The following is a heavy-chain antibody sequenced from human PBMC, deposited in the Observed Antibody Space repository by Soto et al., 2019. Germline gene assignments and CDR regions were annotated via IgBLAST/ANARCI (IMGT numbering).Heavy chain of an antibody. Sequence: ASVKVSFKASGYTFTSYAMHWVRHAPGQRLEWMGWINAGNGNTKYSQKFQGRVTITRDTSASTAYMELSSLRSEDTAVYYCARVVQQLVSPFDYWGQGTLVTVSS. CDR2: INAGNGNT. J-gene: IGHJ4*02. CDR3: ARVVQQLVSPFDY. CDR1: GYTFTSYA. D-gene: IGHD6-13*01. V-gene: IGHV1-3*01.